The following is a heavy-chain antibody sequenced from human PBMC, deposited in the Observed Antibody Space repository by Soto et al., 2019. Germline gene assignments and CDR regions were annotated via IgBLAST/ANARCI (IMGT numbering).Heavy chain of an antibody. Sequence: QVQLVQSGAEVKKPGSSVKVSCKASGGTFSSYAISWVRQAPGQGLEWMGGIIPIFGTANYAQKFQGRVTSTADESTSTAYMERSSLRSEDTAGYYGARGGETGAANDLWGRGTLVTVSS. CDR1: GGTFSSYA. V-gene: IGHV1-69*12. CDR3: ARGGETGAANDL. J-gene: IGHJ2*01. D-gene: IGHD7-27*01. CDR2: IIPIFGTA.